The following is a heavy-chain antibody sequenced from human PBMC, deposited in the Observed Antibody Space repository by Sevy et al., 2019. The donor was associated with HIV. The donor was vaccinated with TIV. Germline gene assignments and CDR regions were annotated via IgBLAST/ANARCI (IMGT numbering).Heavy chain of an antibody. V-gene: IGHV3-23*01. Sequence: GGSLRLSCAASGFTFVNYAIIWVRQSPGKGLEWISTISNRGTTHYADSVKGRFTISRDNSDNTVSLQMNSLRVDDTAVYYCGRSVLGDEWGQGTLVTVSS. J-gene: IGHJ4*02. CDR1: GFTFVNYA. CDR3: GRSVLGDE. CDR2: ISNRGTT. D-gene: IGHD3-16*01.